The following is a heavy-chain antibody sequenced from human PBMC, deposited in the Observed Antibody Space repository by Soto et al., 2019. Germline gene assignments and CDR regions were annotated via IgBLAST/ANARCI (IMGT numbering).Heavy chain of an antibody. J-gene: IGHJ4*02. CDR2: IHFSGST. CDR1: GGSISSYY. V-gene: IGHV4-59*08. Sequence: QVQLQESGPGLVKPSETLSLTCTVSGGSISSYYWSWIRQAPGKGLEWIGYIHFSGSTKYNPPLNNRVTTSKATSNYQFSRKVTSVTASDTAVYYCARQYSNAFDYWGQGTLVTVSS. CDR3: ARQYSNAFDY. D-gene: IGHD1-26*01.